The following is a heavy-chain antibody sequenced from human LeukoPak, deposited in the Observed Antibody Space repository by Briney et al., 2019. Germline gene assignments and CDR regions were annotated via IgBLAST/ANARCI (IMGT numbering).Heavy chain of an antibody. CDR1: GFTFSSYE. CDR2: ISSSGSTI. Sequence: PGGSLRLSCAASGFTFSSYEMNWVRQAPGKGLEWVSYISSSGSTIYYADSVKGRFTISRDNAKNSLYLQMNSLKTEDTAIYYCARSSCTSGMCYSRFLDPWGQGTLVTVSS. J-gene: IGHJ5*02. CDR3: ARSSCTSGMCYSRFLDP. V-gene: IGHV3-48*03. D-gene: IGHD2-15*01.